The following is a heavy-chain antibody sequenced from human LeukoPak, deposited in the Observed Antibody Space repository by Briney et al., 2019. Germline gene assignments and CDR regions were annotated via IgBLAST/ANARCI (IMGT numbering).Heavy chain of an antibody. CDR2: ISSSDSTI. CDR1: GFTFGIYE. J-gene: IGHJ4*02. CDR3: ARETDSTLFDY. D-gene: IGHD2-2*01. Sequence: GGSLRLSCAASGFTFGIYEMNWVRQAPGKGLEWVSYISSSDSTIYYSDSVKGRFTISRDNAKNSLDLQMNILRVEDTAVYYCARETDSTLFDYWGQGTLVTVSS. V-gene: IGHV3-48*03.